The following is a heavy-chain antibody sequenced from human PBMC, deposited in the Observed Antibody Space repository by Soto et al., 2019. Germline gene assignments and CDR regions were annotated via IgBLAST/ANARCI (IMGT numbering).Heavy chain of an antibody. V-gene: IGHV6-1*01. J-gene: IGHJ6*03. CDR2: TYYRSKWYF. D-gene: IGHD5-12*01. CDR3: TRGSWDDVSGHDYMDV. CDR1: GDSASSNSAG. Sequence: SQTLSLTCAISGDSASSNSAGWNWIRQTPSRGLEWLGRTYYRSKWYFNYAVSVESRITINPDTSKNQFSLQLSSVTPDDTAVYYCTRGSWDDVSGHDYMDVWGKGTTVTAP.